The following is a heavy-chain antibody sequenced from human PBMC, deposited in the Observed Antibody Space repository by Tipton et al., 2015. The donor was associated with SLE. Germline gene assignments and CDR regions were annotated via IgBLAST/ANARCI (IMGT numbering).Heavy chain of an antibody. CDR2: IYYSGST. J-gene: IGHJ4*02. Sequence: LRLSCTVSGGSISSSSYYWGWIRQPPGKGLEWIGSIYYSGSTYYNPSLKSRVTISVDTSKNQFSLKLSSVTAADTAVYYCARAWCSSTSLPFGYWGQGTLVTVSS. CDR1: GGSISSSSYY. V-gene: IGHV4-39*07. CDR3: ARAWCSSTSLPFGY. D-gene: IGHD2-2*01.